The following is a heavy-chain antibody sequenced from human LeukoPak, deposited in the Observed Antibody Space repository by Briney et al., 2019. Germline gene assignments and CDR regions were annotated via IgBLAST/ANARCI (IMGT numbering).Heavy chain of an antibody. D-gene: IGHD2-15*01. J-gene: IGHJ4*02. V-gene: IGHV4-30-2*01. Sequence: SETLSLTCAVSDGSISSGGYSWSWIRQPPGKGLEWIGYIYHSGSTYYNPSLKSRVTISVDRSKNQFSLKLSSVTAADTAVYYCARVVVAATSLYFDYWGQGTLVTVSS. CDR1: DGSISSGGYS. CDR3: ARVVVAATSLYFDY. CDR2: IYHSGST.